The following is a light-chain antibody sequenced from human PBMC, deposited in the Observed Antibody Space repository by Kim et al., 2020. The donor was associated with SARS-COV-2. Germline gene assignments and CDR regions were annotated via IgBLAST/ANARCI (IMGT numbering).Light chain of an antibody. V-gene: IGLV2-14*03. Sequence: QSALTQPASVSGSPGQSITISCTGTSSDIGSYNYVSWYQQHPDKAPKLMIYDVTNRPSGVSNRFSGSKSGNTASLTISGLQAEDEADYYCSSYISSTTWVFGGGTQLTVL. CDR3: SSYISSTTWV. CDR1: SSDIGSYNY. CDR2: DVT. J-gene: IGLJ3*02.